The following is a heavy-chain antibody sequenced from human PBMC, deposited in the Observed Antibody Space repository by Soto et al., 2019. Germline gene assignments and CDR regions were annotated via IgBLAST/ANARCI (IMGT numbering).Heavy chain of an antibody. CDR2: IYYSGST. CDR1: GGSISSYY. J-gene: IGHJ4*02. V-gene: IGHV4-59*08. CDR3: ARQVGGWAPWYFDY. Sequence: SETLSLTCTVSGGSISSYYWSWIRQPPGKGLEWIGYIYYSGSTNYNPYLKSRVTISVDTSKNQFSLKLSSVTAADTAVYYCARQVGGWAPWYFDYWGQGTLVTVSS. D-gene: IGHD6-19*01.